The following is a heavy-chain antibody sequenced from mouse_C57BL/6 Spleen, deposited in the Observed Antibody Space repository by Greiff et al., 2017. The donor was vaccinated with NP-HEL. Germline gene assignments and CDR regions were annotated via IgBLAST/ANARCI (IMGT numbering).Heavy chain of an antibody. CDR2: IYPGDGDT. CDR3: AREGKCYGSSPAWFAY. J-gene: IGHJ3*01. V-gene: IGHV1-82*01. Sequence: VQLQQSGPELVKPGASVKISCKASGYAFSSSWMNWVKQRPGKGLEWIGRIYPGDGDTNYNGKFKGKATLTADKSSSTAYMQLSSLTSEDSAVYFCAREGKCYGSSPAWFAYWGQGTLVTVSA. D-gene: IGHD1-1*01. CDR1: GYAFSSSW.